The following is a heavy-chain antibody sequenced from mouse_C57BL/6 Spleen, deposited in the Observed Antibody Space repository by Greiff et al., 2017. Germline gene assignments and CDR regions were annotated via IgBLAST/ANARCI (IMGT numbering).Heavy chain of an antibody. CDR1: GYTFTSYW. V-gene: IGHV1-52*01. Sequence: QVQLQQSGAELVRPGSSVKLSCKASGYTFTSYWMHWVKQRPIQGLEWIGNIDPSDSETHYNQKFKDKATLTVDKSSSTAYMQLSSLTSEDSAVYYCARGHDYDASWFAYWGQGTLVTVSA. CDR3: ARGHDYDASWFAY. J-gene: IGHJ3*01. CDR2: IDPSDSET. D-gene: IGHD2-4*01.